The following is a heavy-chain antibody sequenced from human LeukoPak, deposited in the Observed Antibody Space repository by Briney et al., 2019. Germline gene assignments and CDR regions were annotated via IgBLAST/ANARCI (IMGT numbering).Heavy chain of an antibody. D-gene: IGHD2-15*01. CDR2: IIPIFGTA. CDR1: GGTFSSYA. V-gene: IGHV1-69*05. CDR3: ARVDCSGGSCYTSFDY. Sequence: ASVQVSCKASGGTFSSYAISWVRQAPGQGLEWMGGIIPIFGTANYAQKFQGRVTIATDESTSTAYMELSSLRSEDTAVYYCARVDCSGGSCYTSFDYWGQGTLVTVSS. J-gene: IGHJ4*02.